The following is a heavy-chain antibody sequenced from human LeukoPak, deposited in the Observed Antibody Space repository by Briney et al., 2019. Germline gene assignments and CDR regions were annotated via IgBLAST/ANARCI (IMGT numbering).Heavy chain of an antibody. D-gene: IGHD6-13*01. CDR1: GFTFSSYE. CDR3: ARDDLQLVRRFGGSTEYYYYYYMDV. Sequence: GGSLRLSCAASGFTFSSYEMNWVRQAPGKGLEWVSYISSSGSTIYYADSVKGRFTISRDNAKNSLYLQMNSLRAEDTAVYYCARDDLQLVRRFGGSTEYYYYYYMDVWGKGTTVTVSS. V-gene: IGHV3-48*03. CDR2: ISSSGSTI. J-gene: IGHJ6*03.